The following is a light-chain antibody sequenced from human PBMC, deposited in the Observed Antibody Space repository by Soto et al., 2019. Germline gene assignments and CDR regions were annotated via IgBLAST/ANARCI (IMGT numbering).Light chain of an antibody. CDR2: DVS. V-gene: IGLV2-11*01. J-gene: IGLJ1*01. CDR3: CSNAGRYTHA. Sequence: QSALTQPRSVSGSPGQSVTISCTGNSNDAGGYNYVSWYQQHPSKAPKLKTYDVSKRPSGVPDRFSGSKSANTASLTISGLQAEDEADYFCCSNAGRYTHAFGTGTKVTVL. CDR1: SNDAGGYNY.